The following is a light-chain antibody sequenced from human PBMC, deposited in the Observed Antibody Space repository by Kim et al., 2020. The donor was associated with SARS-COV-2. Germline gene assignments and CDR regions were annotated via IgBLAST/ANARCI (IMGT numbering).Light chain of an antibody. CDR1: QGIRND. V-gene: IGKV1-6*02. CDR3: LQDYSFPYT. J-gene: IGKJ2*01. Sequence: SASVGDRVTITGRASQGIRNDLGWYQQKPGEAPKLLIYATATLHTGVTSRFSGSGFGTDFTLTITSLQPEDVATYYCLQDYSFPYTFGQGTKLEIK. CDR2: ATA.